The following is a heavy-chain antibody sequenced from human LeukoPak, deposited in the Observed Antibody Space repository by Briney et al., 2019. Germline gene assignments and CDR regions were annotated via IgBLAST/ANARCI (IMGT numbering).Heavy chain of an antibody. J-gene: IGHJ6*03. CDR2: ISSSGSTI. CDR1: GFTFSSYG. D-gene: IGHD3-9*01. Sequence: GGSLRLSCAASGFTFSSYGMNWVRQAPGKGLEWVSYISSSGSTIYYADSVKGRFTISRDNAKNSLYLQMNSLRAEDTAVYYCARQWGNFDWLLVYPHMDVWGKGTTVTISS. V-gene: IGHV3-48*04. CDR3: ARQWGNFDWLLVYPHMDV.